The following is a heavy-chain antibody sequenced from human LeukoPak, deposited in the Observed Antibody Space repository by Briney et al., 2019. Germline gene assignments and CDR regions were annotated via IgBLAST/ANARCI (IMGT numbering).Heavy chain of an antibody. V-gene: IGHV3-74*01. CDR3: ARGGSPPEALGDAFDI. CDR1: GFTFSSHW. J-gene: IGHJ3*02. D-gene: IGHD1-26*01. Sequence: PGGSLRLSCVASGFTFSSHWMHWVRRAPGKGLVWVSRVNSDGSSTRYADSVQGRFTISRDDAKNTLYLQVNSLRAGDTAVYYCARGGSPPEALGDAFDIWGQGTMVTVSS. CDR2: VNSDGSST.